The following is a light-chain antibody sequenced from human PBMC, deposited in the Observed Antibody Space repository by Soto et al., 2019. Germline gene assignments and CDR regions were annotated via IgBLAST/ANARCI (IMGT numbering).Light chain of an antibody. V-gene: IGLV4-60*02. J-gene: IGLJ3*02. CDR3: EPRGSNTHTV. CDR2: LEGSGSY. CDR1: SGHSSYI. Sequence: QSVLTQSSSASASLGSSVKLTCTLSSGHSSYIIAWHQQQPGKAPRYLMKLEGSGSYNKGSGVPDRFSGSSSGADRYLTISNLQFEDEADYHCEPRGSNTHTVLGGGTQLTVL.